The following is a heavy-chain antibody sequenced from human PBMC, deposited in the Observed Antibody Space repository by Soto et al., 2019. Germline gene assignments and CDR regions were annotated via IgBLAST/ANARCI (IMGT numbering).Heavy chain of an antibody. D-gene: IGHD6-13*01. J-gene: IGHJ5*02. V-gene: IGHV3-21*01. Sequence: PGGSLRLSCAASGFTFSSYSMNWVRQAPGKGLEWVSSISSSSSYIYYADSVKGRFTISRDNAKNSLYLQMNSLRAEDTAVYYCARDQHSSPRGFDPWGQGTLVTVSS. CDR2: ISSSSSYI. CDR1: GFTFSSYS. CDR3: ARDQHSSPRGFDP.